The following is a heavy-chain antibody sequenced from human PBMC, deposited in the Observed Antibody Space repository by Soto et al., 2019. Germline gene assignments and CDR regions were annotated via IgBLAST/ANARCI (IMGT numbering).Heavy chain of an antibody. Sequence: QFQLVQSGAEVKKPGSSVKVSCKASGGTFSSYTISWVRQAPGQGHEWMGRIIPILGIANYAQKFQGRVTITADKSTSTAYMELSSLRSEDTAVYYCASSGYDSDRYWGQGTLVTVSS. D-gene: IGHD5-12*01. J-gene: IGHJ4*02. CDR1: GGTFSSYT. V-gene: IGHV1-69*02. CDR3: ASSGYDSDRY. CDR2: IIPILGIA.